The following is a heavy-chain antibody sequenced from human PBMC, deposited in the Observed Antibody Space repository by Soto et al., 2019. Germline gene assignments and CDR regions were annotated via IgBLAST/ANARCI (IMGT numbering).Heavy chain of an antibody. CDR3: ASMGYHYGSGSYPLDY. CDR2: MYNSGST. Sequence: QVQLQESGPGLVKPSETPSLTCTVSGGSISSYYWTWIRQPPGKGLEWIGFMYNSGSTHYNPSLKSRVTISLATSKNQFSLNLRSVTAADTAVYYCASMGYHYGSGSYPLDYWGQGTLVTVSS. J-gene: IGHJ4*02. D-gene: IGHD3-10*01. V-gene: IGHV4-59*08. CDR1: GGSISSYY.